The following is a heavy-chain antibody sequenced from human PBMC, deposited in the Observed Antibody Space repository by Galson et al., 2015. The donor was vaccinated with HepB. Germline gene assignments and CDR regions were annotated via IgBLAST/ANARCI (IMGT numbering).Heavy chain of an antibody. CDR3: ARVYYYDSSGYYRGNWFDP. CDR1: GYTFTSYG. D-gene: IGHD3-22*01. V-gene: IGHV1-18*01. J-gene: IGHJ5*02. CDR2: ISAYNGNT. Sequence: SVKVSCKASGYTFTSYGISWVRQAPGQGLEWMGWISAYNGNTNYAQKLQGRVTMTTDTSTSTAYTELRSLRSDDTAVYYCARVYYYDSSGYYRGNWFDPWGQGTLVTVSS.